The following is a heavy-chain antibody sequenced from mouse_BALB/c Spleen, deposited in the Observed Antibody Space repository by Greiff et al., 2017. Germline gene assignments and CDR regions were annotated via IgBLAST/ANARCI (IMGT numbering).Heavy chain of an antibody. D-gene: IGHD1-2*01. J-gene: IGHJ1*01. CDR2: ISNLAYSI. Sequence: EVKLVESGGGLVQPGGSRKLSCAASGFTFSDYGMAWVRQAPGKGPEWVAFISNLAYSIYYADTVTGRFTISRENAKNTLYLEMSSLRSEDTAMYYCARDYYGSHWYFDVWGAGTTVTVSS. CDR1: GFTFSDYG. CDR3: ARDYYGSHWYFDV. V-gene: IGHV5-15*02.